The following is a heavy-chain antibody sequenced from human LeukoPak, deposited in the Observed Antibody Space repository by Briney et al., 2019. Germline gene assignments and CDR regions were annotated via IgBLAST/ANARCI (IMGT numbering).Heavy chain of an antibody. Sequence: ASVKVSCKASGYTFTSYGISWVRQAPGQGLEWMGWISAYNGNTNYAQKLQGRVTMTTDTSTSTAYMELRSLRSDDTAVYYCARDTVRAGEDGFGPWGQGTLVTVSS. CDR1: GYTFTSYG. CDR3: ARDTVRAGEDGFGP. V-gene: IGHV1-18*01. D-gene: IGHD3-10*01. J-gene: IGHJ5*02. CDR2: ISAYNGNT.